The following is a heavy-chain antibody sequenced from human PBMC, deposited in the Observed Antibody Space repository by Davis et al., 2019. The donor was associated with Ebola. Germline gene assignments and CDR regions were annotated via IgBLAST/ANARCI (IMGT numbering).Heavy chain of an antibody. V-gene: IGHV3-23*01. CDR3: AKDLFSAVTSSDAFDF. D-gene: IGHD2-21*02. Sequence: PGGSLRLSCAASGFTFSSYAMTWVRQAPGKGLEWVSAISGSGGSTYYADSVKGRFTISRDNSKNTLYLQMNSLTAEDTAVYYCAKDLFSAVTSSDAFDFWGQGTMVIVSS. J-gene: IGHJ3*01. CDR1: GFTFSSYA. CDR2: ISGSGGST.